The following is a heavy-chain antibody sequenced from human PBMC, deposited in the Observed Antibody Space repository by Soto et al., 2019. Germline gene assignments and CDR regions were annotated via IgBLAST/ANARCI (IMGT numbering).Heavy chain of an antibody. CDR1: GGTFSSYA. CDR3: ARSKRGSFRQAFHDAFNI. J-gene: IGHJ3*02. D-gene: IGHD3-10*01. V-gene: IGHV1-69*13. CDR2: IIPIFGTA. Sequence: SVKVSCKASGGTFSSYAISWVRQAPGQGLEWMGGIIPIFGTANYAQKFQGRVTITADESTSTAYMELSSLRSDDTAVYYCARSKRGSFRQAFHDAFNIGGKGKRVPVS.